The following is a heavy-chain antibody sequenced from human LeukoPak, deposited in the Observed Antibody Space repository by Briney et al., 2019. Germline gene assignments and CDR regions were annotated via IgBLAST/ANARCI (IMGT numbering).Heavy chain of an antibody. J-gene: IGHJ4*02. Sequence: PGGSLRLSCAASGFTFWTYRMNWVRQAPGKGLEWVSSIDGTSTNIYYADSVKGRFTISRDNAKNSVYLQVSSLRAEDTAVYYCARQYCRGGSCYSGDFFDYWGQGTLLTVSS. D-gene: IGHD2-15*01. CDR2: IDGTSTNI. CDR3: ARQYCRGGSCYSGDFFDY. V-gene: IGHV3-21*01. CDR1: GFTFWTYR.